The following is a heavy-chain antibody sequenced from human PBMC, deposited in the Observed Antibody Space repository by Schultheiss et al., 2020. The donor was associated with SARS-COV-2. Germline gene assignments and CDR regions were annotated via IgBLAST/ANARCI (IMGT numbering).Heavy chain of an antibody. CDR1: GGSISSYY. D-gene: IGHD3-10*01. Sequence: SETLSLTCTVSGGSISSYYWSWIRQPPGKGLEWIGYIYYSGSTYYNPSLKSRVTISVDTSKNQFSLKLSSVTAADTAVYFCARGFGAGPFDIWGQGTTVTVSS. J-gene: IGHJ3*02. V-gene: IGHV4-59*12. CDR3: ARGFGAGPFDI. CDR2: IYYSGST.